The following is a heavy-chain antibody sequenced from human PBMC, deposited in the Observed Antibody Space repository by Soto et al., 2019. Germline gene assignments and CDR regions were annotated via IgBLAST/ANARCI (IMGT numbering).Heavy chain of an antibody. V-gene: IGHV4-39*01. Sequence: PSETLSLTCTFSGGSISSSSYYWGWIRQPPGKGLEWIGSIYYSGSTYYNPSLKSRVTISVDTSKNQFSLKLSSVTAADTAVYYCARLFEGYRDIDDYWGQGTLVTVSS. CDR1: GGSISSSSYY. J-gene: IGHJ4*02. CDR3: ARLFEGYRDIDDY. D-gene: IGHD3-16*01. CDR2: IYYSGST.